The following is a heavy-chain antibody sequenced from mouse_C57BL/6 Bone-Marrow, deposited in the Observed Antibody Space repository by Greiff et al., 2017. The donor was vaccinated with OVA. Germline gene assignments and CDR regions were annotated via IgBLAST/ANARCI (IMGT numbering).Heavy chain of an antibody. CDR3: AGDGNEDY. CDR2: IDPSDSYT. CDR1: GYTFTSYW. Sequence: VQLQQPGAELVKPGASVKLSCKASGYTFTSYWMQWVKQRPGQGLEWIGEIDPSDSYTNYSQKFKGKATLTVDTSSSTAYMQHSSLTSEDSAVYYCAGDGNEDYWGQGTTLTVSS. V-gene: IGHV1-50*01. J-gene: IGHJ2*01. D-gene: IGHD2-1*01.